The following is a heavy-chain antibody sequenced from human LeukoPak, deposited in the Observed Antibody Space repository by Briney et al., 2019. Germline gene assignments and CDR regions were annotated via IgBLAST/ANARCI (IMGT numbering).Heavy chain of an antibody. V-gene: IGHV4-34*01. CDR2: INHSGST. J-gene: IGHJ4*02. CDR3: ARFTMIVVALDY. CDR1: GGSFSGYY. D-gene: IGHD3-22*01. Sequence: SETLSLTCAVYGGSFSGYYWSWIRQPPGKGLEWIGGINHSGSTNYNPSLKSRVTISVDTSKNQFSLKLSSVTAADTAVYYCARFTMIVVALDYWGQGTLVTVSS.